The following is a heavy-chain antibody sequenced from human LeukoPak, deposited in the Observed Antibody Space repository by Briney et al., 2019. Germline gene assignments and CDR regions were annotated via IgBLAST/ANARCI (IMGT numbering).Heavy chain of an antibody. CDR1: GGSFSGYY. CDR3: ARRSQWLVRAFDY. V-gene: IGHV4-34*01. J-gene: IGHJ4*02. D-gene: IGHD6-19*01. CDR2: INHSGST. Sequence: SETLSLTCAVYGGSFSGYYWSWIRQPPGKGLDRLGEINHSGSTNYNPSLKSRVTISVDTSKNQFSLKLSSVTAADTAVYYCARRSQWLVRAFDYWGQGTLVTVSS.